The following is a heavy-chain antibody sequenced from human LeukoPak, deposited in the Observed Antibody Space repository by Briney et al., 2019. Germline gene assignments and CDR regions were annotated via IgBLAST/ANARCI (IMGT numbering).Heavy chain of an antibody. Sequence: PSETLSLTCTVSGGSISSYYWSWIWQPPGKGLEWIGYIYYSGSTKYNPSLKSRVTISVDTSKNQFSLKMNSVTAADTAVYYCAGGKGGSGSLLSYFDYWGQGILVTVSS. D-gene: IGHD3-10*01. CDR3: AGGKGGSGSLLSYFDY. V-gene: IGHV4-59*01. J-gene: IGHJ4*02. CDR2: IYYSGST. CDR1: GGSISSYY.